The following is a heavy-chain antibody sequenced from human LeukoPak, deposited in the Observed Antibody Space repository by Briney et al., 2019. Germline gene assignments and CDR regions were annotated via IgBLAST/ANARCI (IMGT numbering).Heavy chain of an antibody. J-gene: IGHJ6*02. D-gene: IGHD2-15*01. Sequence: GGSLRLSCAASGFTFSTYSMNWVRQAPGKGLEWVSYISSSSTTVYYADSVKGRFTISRDNAKNSLYLQMNSLRAEDTAVYYCARVGGAILLVGEDGMDVWGQGTTVTVSS. V-gene: IGHV3-48*04. CDR2: ISSSSTTV. CDR3: ARVGGAILLVGEDGMDV. CDR1: GFTFSTYS.